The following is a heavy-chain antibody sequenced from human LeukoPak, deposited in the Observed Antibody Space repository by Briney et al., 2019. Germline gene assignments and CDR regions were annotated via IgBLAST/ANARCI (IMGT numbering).Heavy chain of an antibody. CDR2: LYCHDDK. J-gene: IGHJ2*01. V-gene: IGHV2-5*01. CDR1: GLSLRDSGVG. CDR3: AHGRWFFAL. Sequence: SGPTLVNPTHTLTLTCTFSGLSLRDSGVGVGWMRQPPGKALEWLALLYCHDDKRYIPALKSRLAITKYTSKNQVVLTLTNMDPMDTATYYCAHGRWFFALWGRGSLVTVYS.